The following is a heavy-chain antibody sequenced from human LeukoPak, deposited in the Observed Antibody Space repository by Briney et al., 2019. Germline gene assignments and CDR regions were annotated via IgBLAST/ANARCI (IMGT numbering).Heavy chain of an antibody. CDR3: ARERSLYCSSTSCYHYGMDV. CDR2: IDYSGST. CDR1: GGSISSYY. Sequence: PSETLSLTCTVSGGSISSYYWSWLRQPPGKGLEWIGYIDYSGSTNYNPSLKSRVNMSVDTSKNQFSLKLSSVTAADTAVYYCARERSLYCSSTSCYHYGMDVWGQGTTVTVSS. J-gene: IGHJ6*02. D-gene: IGHD2-2*01. V-gene: IGHV4-59*01.